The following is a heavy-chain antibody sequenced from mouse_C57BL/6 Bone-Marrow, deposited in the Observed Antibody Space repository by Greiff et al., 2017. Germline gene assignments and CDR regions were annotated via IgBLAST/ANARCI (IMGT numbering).Heavy chain of an antibody. Sequence: VQLQQSGGDLVKPGGSLKLSCAASGFTFSSYGMSWVRQTPDKRLEWVATISSGGSYTYYPDSVKGRITISRDNAKNTLYLQMSSLTSEDTALYYCAGHGRRGYFEGWGTGTTVTVAS. CDR1: GFTFSSYG. J-gene: IGHJ1*03. D-gene: IGHD3-3*01. CDR2: ISSGGSYT. CDR3: AGHGRRGYFEG. V-gene: IGHV5-6*01.